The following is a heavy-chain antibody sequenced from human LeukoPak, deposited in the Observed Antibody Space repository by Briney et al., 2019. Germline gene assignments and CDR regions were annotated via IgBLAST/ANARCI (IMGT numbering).Heavy chain of an antibody. CDR1: GFTFSSYA. V-gene: IGHV3-30*04. CDR3: ARDRHYYGSGSENWFDP. D-gene: IGHD3-10*01. CDR2: ISYDGSNK. Sequence: GGSLRLSSAASGFTFSSYAMHWVRQAPGKGLEWVAVISYDGSNKYYADSVKGRFTISRDNSKNTLYLQMNSLRAEDMAVYYCARDRHYYGSGSENWFDPWGQGTLVTVSS. J-gene: IGHJ5*02.